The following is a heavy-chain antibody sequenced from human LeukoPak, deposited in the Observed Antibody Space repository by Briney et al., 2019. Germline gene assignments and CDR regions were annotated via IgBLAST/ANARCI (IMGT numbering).Heavy chain of an antibody. V-gene: IGHV1-69*06. Sequence: GASVKVSCKASGGTFSSYAISWVRQAPGQGLEWMGGIIPIFGTANYAQKFQGRVTITADKSTSTAYMELSSLRSEDTAVYYCAREGASYYYYYYMDVWGKGTTVTVSS. CDR3: AREGASYYYYYYMDV. J-gene: IGHJ6*03. CDR2: IIPIFGTA. CDR1: GGTFSSYA.